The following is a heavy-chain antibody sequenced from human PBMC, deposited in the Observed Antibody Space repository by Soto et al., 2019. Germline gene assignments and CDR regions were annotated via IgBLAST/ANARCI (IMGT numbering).Heavy chain of an antibody. CDR1: GGTFSSYA. J-gene: IGHJ6*02. CDR3: ARDAGYCSGGSCYSELYYYGMDV. Sequence: GASVKVSCKASGGTFSSYAISWVRQAPGQGLEWMGGIIPIFGTANYAQKFQGRATITADESTSTAYMELSSLRSEDTAVYYCARDAGYCSGGSCYSELYYYGMDVWGQGTTVTVSS. D-gene: IGHD2-15*01. CDR2: IIPIFGTA. V-gene: IGHV1-69*13.